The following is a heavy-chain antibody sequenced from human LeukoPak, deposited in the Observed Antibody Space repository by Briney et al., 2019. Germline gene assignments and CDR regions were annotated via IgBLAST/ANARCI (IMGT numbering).Heavy chain of an antibody. CDR2: IKQDGTEK. D-gene: IGHD4-11*01. V-gene: IGHV3-7*01. CDR1: GLSLSSYW. CDR3: AREEHSKYVY. J-gene: IGHJ4*02. Sequence: PGGTLRLSCAASGLSLSSYWMSWIRQAPGKGPEGVASIKQDGTEKFYVDPLKGRFTISKDNAKNSLYLQINSLRAEDTAVYYCAREEHSKYVYWGQGTLVSVSS.